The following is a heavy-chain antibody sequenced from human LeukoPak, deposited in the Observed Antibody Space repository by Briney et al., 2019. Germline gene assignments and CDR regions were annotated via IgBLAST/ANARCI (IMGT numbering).Heavy chain of an antibody. J-gene: IGHJ6*02. CDR2: IVVGSGNT. D-gene: IGHD5-18*01. CDR1: GFTFTSSA. Sequence: SVKVSCKASGFTFTSSAVQWVRQARGQRLEWIGWIVVGSGNTNYAQKFQERVTITRDMSTSTAYMELSSLRSEDTAVYYCAREKISQIQLEGGGTLYNYYYYGMDVWGQGTTVTVSS. V-gene: IGHV1-58*01. CDR3: AREKISQIQLEGGGTLYNYYYYGMDV.